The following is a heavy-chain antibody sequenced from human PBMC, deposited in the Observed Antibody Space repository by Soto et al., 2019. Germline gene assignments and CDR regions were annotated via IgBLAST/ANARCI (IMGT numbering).Heavy chain of an antibody. CDR2: ISAYNGHT. D-gene: IGHD3-22*01. V-gene: IGHV1-18*01. Sequence: ASVKVSCKASGYTFTSYGISWVRQAPGQGLEWMGWISAYNGHTKYAQKLQGRVTMTTDTSTSTAYMELRSLKSDDTAVYYCAREDYYDSSGYLPVRYYFGMDVWGQGTTVTVSS. CDR3: AREDYYDSSGYLPVRYYFGMDV. CDR1: GYTFTSYG. J-gene: IGHJ6*02.